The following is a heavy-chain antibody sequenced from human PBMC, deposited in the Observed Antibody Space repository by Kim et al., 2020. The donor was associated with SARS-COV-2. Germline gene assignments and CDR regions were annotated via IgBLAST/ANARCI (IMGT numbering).Heavy chain of an antibody. Sequence: GGSLRLSCAASGFTVSSNYMSWVRQAPGKGLEWVSVIYSGGSTYYADSVKGRFTISRDNSKNTLYLQMNSLRAEDTAVYYCARDLYSGSYAGDYWGQGTLVTVSS. CDR1: GFTVSSNY. CDR2: IYSGGST. D-gene: IGHD1-26*01. CDR3: ARDLYSGSYAGDY. V-gene: IGHV3-53*01. J-gene: IGHJ4*02.